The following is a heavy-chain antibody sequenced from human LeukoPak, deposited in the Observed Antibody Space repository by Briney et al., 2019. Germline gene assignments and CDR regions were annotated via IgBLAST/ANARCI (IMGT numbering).Heavy chain of an antibody. V-gene: IGHV3-23*01. D-gene: IGHD6-6*01. J-gene: IGHJ6*03. CDR2: ISCSGGST. Sequence: GVSLRLSYAASGFTFSSYCMIWVRQAPGKGLEWVSAISCSGGSTYYADSVKGRFTISRDNSKNTLYLKMNSLRAEDTAVYYCAKDGRRAARLGLWDYYYYYMDVWGKGTTVTVSS. CDR3: AKDGRRAARLGLWDYYYYYMDV. CDR1: GFTFSSYC.